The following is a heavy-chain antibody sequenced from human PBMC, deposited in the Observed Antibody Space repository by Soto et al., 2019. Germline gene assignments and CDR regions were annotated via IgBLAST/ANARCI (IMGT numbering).Heavy chain of an antibody. CDR3: AKSGSSGWYGWFDP. V-gene: IGHV2-5*01. D-gene: IGHD6-19*01. CDR1: GFSLRTSGVG. J-gene: IGHJ5*02. Sequence: SGPTLVNPTQTLTLPCIFSGFSLRTSGVGVGWICQPPGKALEWLGFIYWNDDKRYSPSLKSRLTITKDTSKNQVVLTMTNMDPVDTATYYCAKSGSSGWYGWFDPWGQGTLVTVSS. CDR2: IYWNDDK.